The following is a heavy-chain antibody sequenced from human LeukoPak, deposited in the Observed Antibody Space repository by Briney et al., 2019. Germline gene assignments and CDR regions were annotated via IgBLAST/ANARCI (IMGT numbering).Heavy chain of an antibody. J-gene: IGHJ4*02. V-gene: IGHV3-21*01. CDR2: ITSGGDYI. CDR3: ARDLGLSGYDLLDY. CDR1: GFTFNTFN. D-gene: IGHD5-12*01. Sequence: GGSLRLSCAASGFTFNTFNMNWVRQAPGKGLEWVSSITSGGDYIYYADSVKGRFTTSRDNAKNSLSLQLNSLRVEDTAVYYCARDLGLSGYDLLDYWGQGTMVTVSS.